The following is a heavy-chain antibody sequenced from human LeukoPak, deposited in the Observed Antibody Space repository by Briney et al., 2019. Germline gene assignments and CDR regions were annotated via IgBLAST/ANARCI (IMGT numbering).Heavy chain of an antibody. CDR1: GGSISSGGYS. J-gene: IGHJ4*02. Sequence: SETLSLTCAVSGGSISSGGYSWSWIRQPPGKGLEWIGYIYHSGSTYYNPSLKSRVTISVDRSKNQFSLKLSSVTAADTAVYYCARADSSGLFDYWGQRTLVTVSS. CDR2: IYHSGST. CDR3: ARADSSGLFDY. D-gene: IGHD3-22*01. V-gene: IGHV4-30-2*01.